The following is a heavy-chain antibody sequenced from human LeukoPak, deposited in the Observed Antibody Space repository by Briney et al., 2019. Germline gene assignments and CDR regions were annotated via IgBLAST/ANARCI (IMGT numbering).Heavy chain of an antibody. D-gene: IGHD6-19*01. V-gene: IGHV4-34*01. CDR1: GDSFSGYY. CDR3: ARAQYSSGRYRIDY. CDR2: INDSGST. Sequence: PSETLSLTCAVYGDSFSGYYWSWSRQPPGKGLEWIGEINDSGSTNYNPSLKSRVTISVGTSKTQFSLKLSSVTAADTAVYYCARAQYSSGRYRIDYWGQGTLVTVSS. J-gene: IGHJ4*02.